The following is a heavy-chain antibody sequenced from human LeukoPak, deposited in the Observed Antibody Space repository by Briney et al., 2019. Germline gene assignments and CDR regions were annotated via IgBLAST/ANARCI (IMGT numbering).Heavy chain of an antibody. Sequence: GGTLRLSCAASGFIFSSYCMSWVRQAPGKGLEWVSIISTDGGTTHYAESVKGRFTISRDNPKNTLHLQMNSLRAEDTAVYYCTKGQSGGGDYSPFDSWGQGTLVTVSS. D-gene: IGHD2-21*01. CDR2: ISTDGGTT. J-gene: IGHJ4*02. V-gene: IGHV3-23*01. CDR1: GFIFSSYC. CDR3: TKGQSGGGDYSPFDS.